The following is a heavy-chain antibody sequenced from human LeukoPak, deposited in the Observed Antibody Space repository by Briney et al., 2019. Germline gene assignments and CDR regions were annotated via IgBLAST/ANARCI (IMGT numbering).Heavy chain of an antibody. CDR1: GFTFSSYA. CDR3: ARAPYLWFGTI. Sequence: GGSLRLSCAASGFTFSSYAMHWVRQAPGKGLEWVSSISSSSSYIYYADSVKGRFTISRDNAKNSLYLQMNSLRAEDTAVYYCARAPYLWFGTIWGQGTLVTVSS. J-gene: IGHJ4*02. V-gene: IGHV3-21*01. CDR2: ISSSSSYI. D-gene: IGHD3-10*01.